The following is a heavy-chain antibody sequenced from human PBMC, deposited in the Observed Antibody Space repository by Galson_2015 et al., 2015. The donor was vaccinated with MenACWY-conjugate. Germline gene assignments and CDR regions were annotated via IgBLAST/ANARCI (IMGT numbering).Heavy chain of an antibody. D-gene: IGHD6-19*01. Sequence: SLRLSCAASGFTFSSYGMPWVRQAPGKGLEWVAAISYDGSNKYYADSVKGRFTIYRDNSTNTLYLKMTSLRAEDTAVYYCAKGGLWYSSGWYSNYYYYGMDVWGQGTTVTVSS. J-gene: IGHJ6*02. CDR2: ISYDGSNK. CDR3: AKGGLWYSSGWYSNYYYYGMDV. CDR1: GFTFSSYG. V-gene: IGHV3-30*18.